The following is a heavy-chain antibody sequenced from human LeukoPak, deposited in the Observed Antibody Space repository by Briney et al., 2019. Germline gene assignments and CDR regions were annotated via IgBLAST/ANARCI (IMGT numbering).Heavy chain of an antibody. CDR1: GFTFSSYS. J-gene: IGHJ4*02. D-gene: IGHD6-19*01. Sequence: GGSLRLSCAASGFTFSSYSMNWVRQAPGKGLEWVSYISSSSSYIYYADPVKGRFTISRDNAKNSLHLQMNSLRAEDTAVYYCARDSGSGLFDYWGQGTLVTVSS. CDR3: ARDSGSGLFDY. CDR2: ISSSSSYI. V-gene: IGHV3-21*05.